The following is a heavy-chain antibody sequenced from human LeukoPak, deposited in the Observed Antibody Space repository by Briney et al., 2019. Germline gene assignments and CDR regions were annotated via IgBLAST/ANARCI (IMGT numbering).Heavy chain of an antibody. J-gene: IGHJ6*03. V-gene: IGHV1-8*03. D-gene: IGHD2-8*01. CDR2: MNPNSGNT. Sequence: ASVKVSCKASGYTFTSYDINWVRQAAGQGLEWMGWMNPNSGNTGYAQKFQGRVTITRNTSISTAYMELSSLRSEDTAVYYCASGTPLKYYMDVWGKGTTVTVSS. CDR1: GYTFTSYD. CDR3: ASGTPLKYYMDV.